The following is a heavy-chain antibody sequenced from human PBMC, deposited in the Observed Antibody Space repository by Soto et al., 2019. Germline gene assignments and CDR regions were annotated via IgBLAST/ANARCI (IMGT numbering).Heavy chain of an antibody. D-gene: IGHD6-13*01. CDR2: ISYDGSNK. J-gene: IGHJ6*02. Sequence: GGSLRLSCAASGFTFSSYAMHWVRQAPGKGLEWVAVISYDGSNKYYADSVKGRFTISRDNSKNTLYLQMNSLRAEDTAVYYCARDRGIAAAETLLYYYYGMDVWGQGTTVTVSS. V-gene: IGHV3-30-3*01. CDR3: ARDRGIAAAETLLYYYYGMDV. CDR1: GFTFSSYA.